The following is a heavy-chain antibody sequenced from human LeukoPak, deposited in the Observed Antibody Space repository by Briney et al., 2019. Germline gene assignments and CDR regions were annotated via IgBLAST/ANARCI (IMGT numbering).Heavy chain of an antibody. CDR2: ISGSSSYI. Sequence: GGSLRLSCAASGFTFSTYTMNWVRQTPGKGLDWVSSISGSSSYIYYADSVKGRFTISRDNAKNALYLQMNSLRADDTAVYYCVRIPNSANFPNWFDPWGQGTLVTVSS. J-gene: IGHJ5*02. V-gene: IGHV3-21*01. CDR3: VRIPNSANFPNWFDP. D-gene: IGHD4/OR15-4a*01. CDR1: GFTFSTYT.